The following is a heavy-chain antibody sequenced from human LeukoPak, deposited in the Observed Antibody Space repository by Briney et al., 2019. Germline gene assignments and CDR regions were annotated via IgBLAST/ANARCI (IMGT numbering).Heavy chain of an antibody. Sequence: GGSLRLSCAASGFTFSSYEMNWVRQAPGNGLEWVSYISSSGSTIYYADSVKGRFTISRDNAKNSLYLQMNSLRAEDTAVYYCARDPATTVTTEAYYYGMDVWGQGTTVTVSS. CDR1: GFTFSSYE. D-gene: IGHD4-17*01. V-gene: IGHV3-48*03. CDR3: ARDPATTVTTEAYYYGMDV. CDR2: ISSSGSTI. J-gene: IGHJ6*02.